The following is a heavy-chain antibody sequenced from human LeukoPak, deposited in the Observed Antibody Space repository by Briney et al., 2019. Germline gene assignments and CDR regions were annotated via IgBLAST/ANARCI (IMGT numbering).Heavy chain of an antibody. CDR2: ISTDGSQA. J-gene: IGHJ4*02. CDR1: GFTFSNYW. Sequence: GGSLRLSCEASGFTFSNYWMHWVRHAPGKGLMWVSQISTDGSQAFYADSVKGRFTISRGNAKNTLFLQMDSLRPEDTAVYYCVRSLRSADFWGQGTLVTVSS. V-gene: IGHV3-74*01. CDR3: VRSLRSADF.